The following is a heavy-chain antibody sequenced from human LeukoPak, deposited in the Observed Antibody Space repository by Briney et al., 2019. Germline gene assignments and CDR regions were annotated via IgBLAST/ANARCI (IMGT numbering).Heavy chain of an antibody. CDR2: ISGDGAST. CDR3: AKDSYVSGRPLHTFDV. Sequence: GGSLRLSCAASGFTFAIHAMTWVRQAPGKGLEWVSGISGDGASTHYAESVKGHFTISRDNSQNTLFLQMNSLRVEDTAIYYCAKDSYVSGRPLHTFDVWGQGTMVTASS. J-gene: IGHJ3*01. D-gene: IGHD3-10*01. V-gene: IGHV3-23*01. CDR1: GFTFAIHA.